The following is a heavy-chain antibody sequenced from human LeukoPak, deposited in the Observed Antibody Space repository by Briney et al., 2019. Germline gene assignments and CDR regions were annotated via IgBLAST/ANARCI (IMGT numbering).Heavy chain of an antibody. Sequence: ASVKVSRKASGYTFTSYYMHWVRQAPGQGLEWMGIINPSGGSTSYAQKFQGRVTMTRDTSTSTVYMELSSLRSEDTAVYYCASPYPNYDSSGYPHDYGMDVWGQGTTVTVSS. CDR3: ASPYPNYDSSGYPHDYGMDV. J-gene: IGHJ6*02. D-gene: IGHD3-22*01. V-gene: IGHV1-46*01. CDR2: INPSGGST. CDR1: GYTFTSYY.